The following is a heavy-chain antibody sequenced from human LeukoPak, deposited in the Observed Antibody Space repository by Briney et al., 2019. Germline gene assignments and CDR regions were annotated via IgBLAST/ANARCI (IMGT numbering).Heavy chain of an antibody. J-gene: IGHJ4*02. CDR3: AKEAEAGIFDY. CDR1: GFTFSSYS. Sequence: GGSLRLSCAASGFTFSSYSMNWVRQAPGKGLEWVSPISSSSSYIYYADSVKGRFTISRDNSKNTLYLQMNSLRAEDTAVYYCAKEAEAGIFDYWGQGTLVTVSS. CDR2: ISSSSSYI. V-gene: IGHV3-21*04. D-gene: IGHD6-19*01.